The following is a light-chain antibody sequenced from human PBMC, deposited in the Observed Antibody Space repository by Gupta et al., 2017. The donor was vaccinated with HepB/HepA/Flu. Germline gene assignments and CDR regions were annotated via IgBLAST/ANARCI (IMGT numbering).Light chain of an antibody. CDR2: WAS. CDR3: QQNYRTPYR. Sequence: DIVMTQSPDSLAVSLVERATINCKSSQSVLYRPNNKNYLTWFQQKPGQPPRLLIFWASARESGVPDRCSSSWDGTDFILTISSLEPEDGAVYFRQQNYRTPYRFGGGTKVEIK. CDR1: QSVLYRPNNKNY. J-gene: IGKJ4*01. V-gene: IGKV4-1*01.